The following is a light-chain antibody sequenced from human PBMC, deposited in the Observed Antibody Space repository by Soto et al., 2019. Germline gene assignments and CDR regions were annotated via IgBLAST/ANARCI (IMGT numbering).Light chain of an antibody. Sequence: QSVLTQPPSVSGAPGQRVTISCTGSSSNIGAGYDVHWYQQLPGTAPKLLIYGNSNRPSGVPDRFSGSKSGTSASLPITGLQAEDEADYDCQSYDSSLSGVVFGGGTKLTVL. CDR3: QSYDSSLSGVV. V-gene: IGLV1-40*01. J-gene: IGLJ2*01. CDR1: SSNIGAGYD. CDR2: GNS.